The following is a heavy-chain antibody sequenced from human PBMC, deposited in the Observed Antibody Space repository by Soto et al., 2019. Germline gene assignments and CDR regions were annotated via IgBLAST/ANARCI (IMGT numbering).Heavy chain of an antibody. CDR1: GFTFSSYS. Sequence: AGSLRLSCAASGFTFSSYSMNWVRQAPGKGLEWVSYISSSSSTIYYADSVKGRFTISRDNAKNSLYLQMNSLRAEDTAVYYCARVTNMVRGVIIKGCYYMDVWGKGTTVTVAS. CDR3: ARVTNMVRGVIIKGCYYMDV. D-gene: IGHD3-10*01. V-gene: IGHV3-48*01. CDR2: ISSSSSTI. J-gene: IGHJ6*03.